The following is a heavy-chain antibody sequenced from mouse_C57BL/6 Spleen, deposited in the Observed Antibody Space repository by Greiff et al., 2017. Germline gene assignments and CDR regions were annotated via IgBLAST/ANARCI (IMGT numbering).Heavy chain of an antibody. J-gene: IGHJ4*01. CDR1: GFTFSDYG. V-gene: IGHV5-17*01. CDR3: ARDYGSLYYAMDY. D-gene: IGHD1-1*01. CDR2: ISSGSSTI. Sequence: DVMLVESGGGLVKPGGSLKLSCAASGFTFSDYGMHWVRQAPEKGLEWVAYISSGSSTIYYADTVKGRFTISRDNAKNTLFLQMTSLRSEDTAMYYCARDYGSLYYAMDYWGQGTSVTVSS.